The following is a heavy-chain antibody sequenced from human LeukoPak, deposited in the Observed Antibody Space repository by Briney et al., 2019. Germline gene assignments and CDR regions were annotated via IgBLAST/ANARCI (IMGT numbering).Heavy chain of an antibody. CDR1: GGTFSSYA. CDR2: ISTSNANT. V-gene: IGHV1-18*01. CDR3: ARAAPYTPLAPVFY. J-gene: IGHJ4*02. Sequence: ASVKVSCKASGGTFSSYAISWVRQAPGQGREWMGLISTSNANTHYAQRLQGRMTMTTDTSTSTAYMELRSLRSDDTAVYSCARAAPYTPLAPVFYWGQGTLVTVSS. D-gene: IGHD3-16*01.